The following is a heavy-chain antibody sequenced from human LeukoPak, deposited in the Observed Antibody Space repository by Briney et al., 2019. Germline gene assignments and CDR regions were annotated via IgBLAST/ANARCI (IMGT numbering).Heavy chain of an antibody. J-gene: IGHJ5*02. CDR1: GYTFTSYA. Sequence: ASVKVSCKASGYTFTSYAMHWVRQAPGQRLEWMGWINAGNGNTKYSQKFQGRVTITRDTSASTAYMELSSLRSEDTAVYYCARDFPLYSSGWYNWFDPWGQGTLVTVSS. D-gene: IGHD6-19*01. CDR3: ARDFPLYSSGWYNWFDP. CDR2: INAGNGNT. V-gene: IGHV1-3*01.